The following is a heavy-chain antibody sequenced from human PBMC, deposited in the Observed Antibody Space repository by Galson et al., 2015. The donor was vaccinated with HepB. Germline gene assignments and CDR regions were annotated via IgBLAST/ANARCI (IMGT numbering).Heavy chain of an antibody. J-gene: IGHJ3*02. CDR1: GFTFSSYS. CDR3: ASTHLGDKDLLWFGELVAFDI. Sequence: SLRLSCAASGFTFSSYSMNWVRQAPGKGLEWVSSISSSSSYIYYADSVKGRFTISRDNAKNSLYLQMNSLRAEDTAVYYCASTHLGDKDLLWFGELVAFDIWGQGTMVTVSS. V-gene: IGHV3-21*01. CDR2: ISSSSSYI. D-gene: IGHD3-10*01.